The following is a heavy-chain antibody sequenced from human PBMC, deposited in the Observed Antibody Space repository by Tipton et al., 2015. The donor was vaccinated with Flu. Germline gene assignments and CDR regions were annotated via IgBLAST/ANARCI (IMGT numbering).Heavy chain of an antibody. CDR1: GDSISSYY. J-gene: IGHJ6*02. Sequence: TLSLTCTVSGDSISSYYWNWIRQPPGKGLEWIGFIYYSGSINYNPSLKSRVTMSVDTSKNQFSLKLSSVTAADTAVYYCARDRIWFGGSYGVDVWGQGTTVTVSS. CDR2: IYYSGSI. D-gene: IGHD3-10*01. V-gene: IGHV4-59*01. CDR3: ARDRIWFGGSYGVDV.